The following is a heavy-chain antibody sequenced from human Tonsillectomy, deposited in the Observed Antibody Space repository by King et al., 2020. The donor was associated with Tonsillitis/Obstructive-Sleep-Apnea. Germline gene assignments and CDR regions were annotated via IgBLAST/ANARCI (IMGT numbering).Heavy chain of an antibody. Sequence: VQLVESGAEVKKPGASVKVSCKASGYTFTSYGITWVRQAPGQGLEWMGWINAYNGNTNYAQKLQGRVTMTTDTSTSTAYMELRSLTSDDTAVYYCARDSHPYYDFWGGYLIYFGYLGQGALVTVSS. CDR3: ARDSHPYYDFWGGYLIYFGY. CDR2: INAYNGNT. D-gene: IGHD3-3*01. J-gene: IGHJ4*02. CDR1: GYTFTSYG. V-gene: IGHV1-18*01.